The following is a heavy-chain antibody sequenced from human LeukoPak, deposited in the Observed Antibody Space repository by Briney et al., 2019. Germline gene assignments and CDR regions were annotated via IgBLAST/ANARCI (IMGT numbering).Heavy chain of an antibody. CDR1: GAPINNYF. Sequence: PSETLSLTCTVSGAPINNYFGTGIRNPAGKALEWMGRIYSSGSTSYNPSLKNRLTISLDKTKNQVSLKLTSVTAADTAMYVCAREQTTGFDQWGQGTLVTVSS. J-gene: IGHJ4*02. D-gene: IGHD4-17*01. V-gene: IGHV4-4*07. CDR3: AREQTTGFDQ. CDR2: IYSSGST.